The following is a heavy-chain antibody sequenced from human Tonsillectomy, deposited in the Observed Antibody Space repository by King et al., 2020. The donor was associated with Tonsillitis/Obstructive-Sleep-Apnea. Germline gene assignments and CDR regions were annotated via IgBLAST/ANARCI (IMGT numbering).Heavy chain of an antibody. V-gene: IGHV4-4*02. CDR3: ARFRTYYYGSGSPNWFDP. Sequence: VQLQESGPGLVKPSGTLSLTCAVSGGSISSSNWWSWVRQPPGKGLEWIGEIYHSGSTNYNPSLKSRGTLSVDKSKNQFSLKLSSVTAADTAVYYCARFRTYYYGSGSPNWFDPWGQGTLVTVSS. CDR1: GGSISSSNW. D-gene: IGHD3-10*01. J-gene: IGHJ5*02. CDR2: IYHSGST.